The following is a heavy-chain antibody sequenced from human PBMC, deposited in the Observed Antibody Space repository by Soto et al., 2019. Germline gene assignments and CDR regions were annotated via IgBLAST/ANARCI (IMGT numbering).Heavy chain of an antibody. J-gene: IGHJ4*02. Sequence: GGSLRLSCASSGFTFISYAMSWVRQAPGKGLEWVSAISGSGGSTYYADSVKGRFTISRDNSKNTLYLQMNSLRAEDTAVYYCATDPYSSGWSYYFDYWGQGTLVTVSS. V-gene: IGHV3-23*01. D-gene: IGHD6-19*01. CDR1: GFTFISYA. CDR3: ATDPYSSGWSYYFDY. CDR2: ISGSGGST.